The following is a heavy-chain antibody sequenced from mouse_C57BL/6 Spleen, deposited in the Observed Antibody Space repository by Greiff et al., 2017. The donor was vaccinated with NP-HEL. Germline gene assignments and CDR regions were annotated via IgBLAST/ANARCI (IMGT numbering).Heavy chain of an antibody. Sequence: QVQLKQPGAELVRPGSSVKLSCKASGYTFTSYWMDWVKQRPGQGLEWIGNIYPSDSETHYNQKFKDKATLTVDKSSSTAYMQLSSLTSEDSAVYYCARSVGGFDYWGQGTTLTVSS. D-gene: IGHD1-1*01. V-gene: IGHV1-61*01. CDR3: ARSVGGFDY. CDR2: IYPSDSET. CDR1: GYTFTSYW. J-gene: IGHJ2*01.